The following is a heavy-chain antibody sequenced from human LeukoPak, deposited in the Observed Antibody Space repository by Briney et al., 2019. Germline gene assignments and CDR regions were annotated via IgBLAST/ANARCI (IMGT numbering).Heavy chain of an antibody. Sequence: SETLCLTCTVSGGSISSYYWSWIRQPAGKGLEWIGHIYSSGSTNYNPSLKSRVTMSVDTSKNQFSLKLTSVTAADTAVYYCAREGYSYGSSDYWGQGTLVTVSS. CDR1: GGSISSYY. J-gene: IGHJ4*02. D-gene: IGHD5-18*01. CDR2: IYSSGST. CDR3: AREGYSYGSSDY. V-gene: IGHV4-4*07.